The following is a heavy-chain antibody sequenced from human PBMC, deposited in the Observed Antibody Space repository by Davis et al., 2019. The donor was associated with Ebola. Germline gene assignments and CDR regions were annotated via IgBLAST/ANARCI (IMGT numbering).Heavy chain of an antibody. J-gene: IGHJ4*02. D-gene: IGHD1-26*01. CDR3: TAGGGSSRDY. CDR2: IRSKANSYAT. Sequence: GGSLRFSCAASGFTFSGSAMHWVRQASGKGLEWVGRIRSKANSYATAYAASVKGRFTISRDDSKNTAYLQMNSLKTEDTAVYYCTAGGGSSRDYWGQGTLVTVSS. CDR1: GFTFSGSA. V-gene: IGHV3-73*01.